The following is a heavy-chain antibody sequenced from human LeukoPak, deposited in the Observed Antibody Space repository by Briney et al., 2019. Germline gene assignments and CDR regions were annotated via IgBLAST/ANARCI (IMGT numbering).Heavy chain of an antibody. CDR2: ISSSSSYI. V-gene: IGHV3-21*01. CDR1: GFTFSSYS. J-gene: IGHJ6*03. D-gene: IGHD5-18*01. Sequence: GGSLRLSCAASGFTFSSYSMNWVRQAPGKGLEWVSSISSSSSYIYYADSVKGRFTISRDNAKNSLYLQMNSLRAEDTAVYYCARDPLGEGYYYYYYYMDVWGKGTTVTVSS. CDR3: ARDPLGEGYYYYYYYMDV.